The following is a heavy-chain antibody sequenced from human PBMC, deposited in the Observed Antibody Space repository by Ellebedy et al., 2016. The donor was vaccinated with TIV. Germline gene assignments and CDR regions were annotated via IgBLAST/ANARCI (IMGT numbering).Heavy chain of an antibody. CDR1: GFTFSSYG. CDR3: AREPMVRGVIRRGYAMDV. Sequence: GGSLRLSXAASGFTFSSYGMHWVRQAPGKGLEWVAVIWYDGSNKYYADSVKGRFTISRDNSKNTLYLQMNSLRAEDTAVYYCAREPMVRGVIRRGYAMDVWGQGTTATVSS. J-gene: IGHJ6*02. D-gene: IGHD3-10*01. V-gene: IGHV3-33*01. CDR2: IWYDGSNK.